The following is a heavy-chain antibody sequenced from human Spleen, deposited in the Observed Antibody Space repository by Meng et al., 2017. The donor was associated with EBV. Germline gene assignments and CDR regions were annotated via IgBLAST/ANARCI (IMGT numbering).Heavy chain of an antibody. CDR3: ASESGRGFTPDY. J-gene: IGHJ4*02. CDR2: LIPMSDAP. Sequence: QVQVGRSGAEVKKPGSSVRVSCWASGGTVRSDAVSWVRQAPGQGLEWMGGLIPMSDAPHYAQKFQGRVTITADESTSTHYMHLSGLTSDDTAVYYCASESGRGFTPDYWGQGTLVTVSS. D-gene: IGHD3-10*01. CDR1: GGTVRSDA. V-gene: IGHV1-69*01.